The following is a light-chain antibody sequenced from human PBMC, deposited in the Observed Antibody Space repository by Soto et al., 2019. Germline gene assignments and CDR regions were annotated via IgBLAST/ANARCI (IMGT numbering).Light chain of an antibody. CDR2: DVS. J-gene: IGLJ3*02. Sequence: QSALTQPRSVSGSPGQSVTISCTGTSSDVGGYNYVSWYQQHPGKAPKLMIYDVSKRPSGIPDRFSGSKSGNTASLTISGRQAEDEADYDCCSYAGSYTWVFGGGTQLTVL. V-gene: IGLV2-11*01. CDR1: SSDVGGYNY. CDR3: CSYAGSYTWV.